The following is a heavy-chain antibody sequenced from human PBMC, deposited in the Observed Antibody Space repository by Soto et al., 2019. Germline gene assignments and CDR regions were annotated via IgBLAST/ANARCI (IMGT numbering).Heavy chain of an antibody. CDR2: MNPNSGNT. V-gene: IGHV1-8*01. CDR3: ARGRYCSSTSCLYYYYYYGMDV. J-gene: IGHJ6*02. Sequence: ASVKVSCKASGYTFTSYDINWVRQATGQGLEWMGWMNPNSGNTGYAQKFQGRVTMTRNTSISTAYMELSSLRSEDTAVYYCARGRYCSSTSCLYYYYYYGMDVWGQGTTVTVSS. CDR1: GYTFTSYD. D-gene: IGHD2-2*01.